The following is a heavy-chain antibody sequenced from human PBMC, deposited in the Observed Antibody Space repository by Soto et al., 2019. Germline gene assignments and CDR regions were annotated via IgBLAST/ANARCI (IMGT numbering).Heavy chain of an antibody. CDR2: INAGNGNT. CDR3: ARDFSWFGELIASDY. J-gene: IGHJ4*02. D-gene: IGHD3-10*01. CDR1: GYTFTSYA. Sequence: QVLLVQSGAEVKKPGASVKVSCKASGYTFTSYAMHWVRQAPGQRLEWMGWINAGNGNTKYSQKIKGRVTITRDTSASTAYMELSSLRSEDTSVYYCARDFSWFGELIASDYWGQGTLVTVSS. V-gene: IGHV1-3*01.